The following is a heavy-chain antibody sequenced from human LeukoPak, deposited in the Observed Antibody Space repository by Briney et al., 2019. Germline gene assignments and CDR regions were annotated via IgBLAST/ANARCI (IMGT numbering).Heavy chain of an antibody. CDR2: IRSKAYGGTT. CDR1: GFTFGDYA. V-gene: IGHV3-49*04. CDR3: TRGGGYCSSTGCFPFDP. J-gene: IGHJ5*02. Sequence: PGGSLRLSCTASGFTFGDYAMSWVRQAPGKGLEWVGFIRSKAYGGTTEYAASVKGRFTISRDDSKSVAYLQMNSLKTEDTAVYYCTRGGGYCSSTGCFPFDPWGQGTLVTVSS. D-gene: IGHD2-2*01.